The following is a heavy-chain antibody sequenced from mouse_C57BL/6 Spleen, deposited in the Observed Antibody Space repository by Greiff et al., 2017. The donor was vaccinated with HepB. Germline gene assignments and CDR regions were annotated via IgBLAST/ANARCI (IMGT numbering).Heavy chain of an antibody. D-gene: IGHD2-4*01. CDR3: TRSAYDYDVWYFDV. Sequence: VQLQQSGTVLARPGASVKMSCKTSGYTFTSYWMHWVKQRPGQGLEWIGAIYPGNSDTSYNQKFKGKAKLTAVTSASTAYMELSSLTNEDSAVYYCTRSAYDYDVWYFDVWGTGTTVTVSS. CDR2: IYPGNSDT. CDR1: GYTFTSYW. J-gene: IGHJ1*03. V-gene: IGHV1-5*01.